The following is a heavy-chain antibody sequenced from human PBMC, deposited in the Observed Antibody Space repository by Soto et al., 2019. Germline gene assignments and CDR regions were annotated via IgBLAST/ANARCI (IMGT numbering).Heavy chain of an antibody. CDR1: GRTVNTYA. J-gene: IGHJ4*02. CDR2: ISPMSGAA. D-gene: IGHD3-10*01. V-gene: IGHV1-69*19. CDR3: AREVQVHTPAFVY. Sequence: QGQLEQSGAEMKTPWSSVKVSCQSSGRTVNTYAMNWVRQAPGQGPEWMGDISPMSGAANYAPKFQGRVTITADESTGTSYMQLSSLTSEDTALYFCAREVQVHTPAFVYWGQGTLVTVSS.